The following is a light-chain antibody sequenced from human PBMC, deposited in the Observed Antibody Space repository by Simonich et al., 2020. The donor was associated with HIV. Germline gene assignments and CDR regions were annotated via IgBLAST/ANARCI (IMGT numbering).Light chain of an antibody. Sequence: QSALTQPASVSGSPGQSITISCTETISNVGGYNYVSWYQQHPGKAPKLMIYDVSKRPSGVSNRFSGSKSGSTASLTISGLQAEDEADYYCSSYTRSTTYVIFGGGTKLTVL. CDR2: DVS. CDR1: ISNVGGYNY. V-gene: IGLV2-14*03. CDR3: SSYTRSTTYVI. J-gene: IGLJ2*01.